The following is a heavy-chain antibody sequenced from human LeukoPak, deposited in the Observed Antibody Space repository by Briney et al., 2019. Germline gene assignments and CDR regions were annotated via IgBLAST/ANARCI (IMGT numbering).Heavy chain of an antibody. V-gene: IGHV5-51*01. J-gene: IGHJ1*01. CDR2: NFPGDSDT. D-gene: IGHD6-19*01. CDR3: ARRGIAVAGTPAEYFHH. Sequence: GESLKISCKGSGYSFTTYWIGWVRQMPGKGLEWMGINFPGDSDTRYSPSFQGQVTISADKSFSTAYLQWSSLKASDTAMYYCARRGIAVAGTPAEYFHHWGQGTLVIVSS. CDR1: GYSFTTYW.